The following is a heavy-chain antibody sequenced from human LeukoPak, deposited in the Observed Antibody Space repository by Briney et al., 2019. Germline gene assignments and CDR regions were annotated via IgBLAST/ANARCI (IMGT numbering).Heavy chain of an antibody. D-gene: IGHD2-21*02. CDR1: GYTFTGYY. Sequence: GASVKVSCKASGYTFTGYYMHWMRQAPGQGLEWMGWINPNSGGTNYAQKFQGWVTMTRDTSISTAYMELSRLRSDDTAVYYCARRYCGGDCYYDAFDIWGQGTMVTVSS. CDR3: ARRYCGGDCYYDAFDI. J-gene: IGHJ3*02. CDR2: INPNSGGT. V-gene: IGHV1-2*04.